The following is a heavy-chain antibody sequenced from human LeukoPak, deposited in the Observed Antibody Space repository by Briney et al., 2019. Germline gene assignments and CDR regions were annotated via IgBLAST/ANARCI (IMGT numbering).Heavy chain of an antibody. CDR2: ISGSGGST. Sequence: PGGSLRLSCAASGFTFSSYAMSWVRQAPGKGLEWVSAISGSGGSTYYADSVKGRFTISRDNSKNTLYLQMNSLRAEDTAIYYCAKDQPFYYDSSGYMAPFDYWGQGTLVTVSS. CDR1: GFTFSSYA. V-gene: IGHV3-23*01. CDR3: AKDQPFYYDSSGYMAPFDY. D-gene: IGHD3-22*01. J-gene: IGHJ4*02.